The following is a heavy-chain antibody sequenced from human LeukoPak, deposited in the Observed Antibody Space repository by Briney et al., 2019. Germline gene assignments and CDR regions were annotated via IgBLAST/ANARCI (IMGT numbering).Heavy chain of an antibody. D-gene: IGHD1-26*01. Sequence: GGSLRLSCAASGFTFSSFAMSWVRQAPGKGLEWVSAISSSSSYIYYADSVKGRFTISRDNAKNSLYLQMNSLRAEDTAVYYCAKVCCGSYLETFDYWGQGTLVTVSS. CDR3: AKVCCGSYLETFDY. CDR1: GFTFSSFA. V-gene: IGHV3-21*01. CDR2: ISSSSSYI. J-gene: IGHJ4*02.